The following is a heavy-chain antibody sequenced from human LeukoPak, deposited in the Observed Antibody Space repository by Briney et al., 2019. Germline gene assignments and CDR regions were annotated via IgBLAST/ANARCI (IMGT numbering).Heavy chain of an antibody. Sequence: SETLSLTCAVSGYSISSGYYRGWIRQPPGKGLEWIGSIYHSGSTYYNPSLKSRVTISVDTSKNQFSLKLSSVTAADTAVYYCARLSIHLGQPTFWGQGTLVTVSS. D-gene: IGHD2/OR15-2a*01. CDR2: IYHSGST. V-gene: IGHV4-38-2*01. CDR1: GYSISSGYY. CDR3: ARLSIHLGQPTF. J-gene: IGHJ4*02.